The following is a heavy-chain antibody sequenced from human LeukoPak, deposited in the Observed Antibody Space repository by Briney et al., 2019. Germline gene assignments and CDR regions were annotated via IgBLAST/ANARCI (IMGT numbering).Heavy chain of an antibody. D-gene: IGHD3-10*01. J-gene: IGHJ4*02. CDR3: ARPRSGSLDH. CDR2: INHSGST. V-gene: IGHV4-34*01. CDR1: GGSFSGYY. Sequence: PSETLSLTCAVYGGSFSGYYWSWIRQPPGKGLEWIGEINHSGSTNYNPSLKSRVTISVDTSKNQFSLKPSSVTAADTAVYYCARPRSGSLDHWGQGTLVTVSS.